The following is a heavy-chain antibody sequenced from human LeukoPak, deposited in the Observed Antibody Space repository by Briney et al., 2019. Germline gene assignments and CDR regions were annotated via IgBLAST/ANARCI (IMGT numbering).Heavy chain of an antibody. J-gene: IGHJ5*02. D-gene: IGHD2-2*01. Sequence: GGSLRLSCAASGFTFSSYSMKWVRQAPGKGVGWGSYISSISSTIYLAESWKGRLTTSKDNAQNAIYLQRKILEAETRAWVSYMSSSSSTIYYADSVKGRFTISRDNAKNSLYLQMNSLRAEDTAVYYCAREEVGATTVSWGQGTLVTVSS. CDR2: ISSISSTI. V-gene: IGHV3-48*01. CDR3: MSSSSSTIYYADSVKGRFTISRDNAKNSLYLQMNSLRAEDTAVYYCAREEVGATTVS. CDR1: GFTFSSYS.